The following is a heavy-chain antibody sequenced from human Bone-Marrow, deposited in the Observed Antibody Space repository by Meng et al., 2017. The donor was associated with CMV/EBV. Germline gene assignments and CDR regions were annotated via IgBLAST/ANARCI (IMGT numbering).Heavy chain of an antibody. V-gene: IGHV3-53*01. CDR3: AKGGYCSSTSCYRAFDI. CDR2: IYSGGST. CDR1: GFTVSSNY. D-gene: IGHD2-2*02. J-gene: IGHJ3*02. Sequence: GESLKISCAASGFTVSSNYMSWVRQAPGKGLEWVSVIYSGGSTYYADSVKGRFTISRDNSKNTLYLQMNSLRAEDTAVYYCAKGGYCSSTSCYRAFDIWGQGTMVTVSS.